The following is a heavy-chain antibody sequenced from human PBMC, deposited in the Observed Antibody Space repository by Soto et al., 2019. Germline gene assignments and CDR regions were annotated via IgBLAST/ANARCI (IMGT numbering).Heavy chain of an antibody. D-gene: IGHD6-6*01. CDR2: ISAYNGNT. Sequence: ASVNVSCKASGYTFTSYGISWVRQAPGQGLEWMGWISAYNGNTNYAQKLQGRVTMTTDTSTSTAYMELRSLGSDDTAVYYCARDRGIAARFFNYYYGMDVWGQGTTVTVSS. CDR3: ARDRGIAARFFNYYYGMDV. CDR1: GYTFTSYG. V-gene: IGHV1-18*01. J-gene: IGHJ6*02.